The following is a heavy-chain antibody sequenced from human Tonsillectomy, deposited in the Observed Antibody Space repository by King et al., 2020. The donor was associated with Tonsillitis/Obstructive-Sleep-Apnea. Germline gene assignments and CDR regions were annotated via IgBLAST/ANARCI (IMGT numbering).Heavy chain of an antibody. CDR2: INHSGST. D-gene: IGHD3-3*01. Sequence: VQLPQWGAGLLKPSETLSLTCAVYGGSFSGYYWSWIRQPPGKGLEWIGEINHSGSTNYNPSLKSRVTISVDTSKNQFSLKLSSVTAADTAVYYCARMKYYDFWSGYPHFDYWGQGTLVTVSS. CDR3: ARMKYYDFWSGYPHFDY. CDR1: GGSFSGYY. J-gene: IGHJ4*02. V-gene: IGHV4-34*01.